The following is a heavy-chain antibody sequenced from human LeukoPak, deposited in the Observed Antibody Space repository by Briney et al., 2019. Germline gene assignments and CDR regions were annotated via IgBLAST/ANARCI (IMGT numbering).Heavy chain of an antibody. CDR3: ARDDRGTAMVDH. V-gene: IGHV4-59*01. D-gene: IGHD5-18*01. CDR2: IYYSGST. CDR1: GGSISSYY. J-gene: IGHJ4*02. Sequence: SETLSLTCTVSGGSISSYYWSWLRQPPGKGLEWIGYIYYSGSTNYNPSLKSRVTISVDTSKNQFSLKLSSVTAADTAVYYCARDDRGTAMVDHWGQGTLVTVSS.